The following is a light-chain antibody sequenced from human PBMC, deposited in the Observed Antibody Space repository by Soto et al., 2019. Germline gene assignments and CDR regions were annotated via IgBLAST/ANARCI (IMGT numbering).Light chain of an antibody. CDR2: AYS. J-gene: IGLJ3*02. Sequence: QSVLTQPPSVSGAPGQRVTISCTGSSSNIGAGYDVHWYQQLPGTAPKLLIFAYSSRPSGVPDRFSGSRSATSASLAITGLQADDEADYYCQAYDYSLTASVFGGGTKLTVL. CDR3: QAYDYSLTASV. V-gene: IGLV1-40*01. CDR1: SSNIGAGYD.